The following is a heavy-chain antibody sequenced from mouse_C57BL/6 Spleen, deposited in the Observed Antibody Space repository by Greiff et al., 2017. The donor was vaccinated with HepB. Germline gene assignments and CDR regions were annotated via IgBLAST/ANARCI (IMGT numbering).Heavy chain of an antibody. V-gene: IGHV1-26*01. J-gene: IGHJ1*03. CDR3: ARWLLREGYFDV. CDR1: GYTFTDYY. CDR2: INPNNGGT. Sequence: EVQLQQSGPELVKPGASVKISCKASGYTFTDYYMNWVKQSHGKSLEWIGDINPNNGGTSYNQKFKGKATLTVDKSSSTAYMELRSLTSEDSAVYYCARWLLREGYFDVWGTGTTVTVSS. D-gene: IGHD2-3*01.